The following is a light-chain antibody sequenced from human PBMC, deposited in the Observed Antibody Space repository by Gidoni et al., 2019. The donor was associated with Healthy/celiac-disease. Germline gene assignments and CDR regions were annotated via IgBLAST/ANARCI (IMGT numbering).Light chain of an antibody. J-gene: IGKJ1*01. Sequence: DIQMTQSPSTLPASVVDRVTITSRASQNISNWLAWYRQKPGKAPKLLIYKAYSLESGVPSRCSGSGSGTEFTLTISSLQPDDVATYYCQQYNSYSRTFGQGTKVEIK. CDR3: QQYNSYSRT. V-gene: IGKV1-5*03. CDR1: QNISNW. CDR2: KAY.